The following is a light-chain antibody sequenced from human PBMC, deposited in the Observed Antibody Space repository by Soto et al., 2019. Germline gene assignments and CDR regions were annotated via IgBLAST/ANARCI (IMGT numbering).Light chain of an antibody. V-gene: IGKV1-39*01. CDR2: AAS. Sequence: DIQMPQSPSSLSASVGERVVITCRASQSISSYLNWYQQKPGKAPKLLIYAASSLQSGVPSRFSGSGSGTDFTLTISSLQPEDFATYYCQQSYSTPKLTFGGGTKVDIK. CDR3: QQSYSTPKLT. CDR1: QSISSY. J-gene: IGKJ4*01.